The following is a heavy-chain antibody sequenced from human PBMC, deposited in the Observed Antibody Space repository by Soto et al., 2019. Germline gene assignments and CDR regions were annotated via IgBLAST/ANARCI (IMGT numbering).Heavy chain of an antibody. CDR3: XXXXXHYYYYGMDV. J-gene: IGHJ6*02. V-gene: IGHV1-69*12. CDR1: GGTFSSYA. CDR2: IIPIFGTA. Sequence: QVQLVQSGAEVKKPGSSVKVSCKASGGTFSSYAISWVRQAPGQGLEWMGGIIPIFGTADYAQKFQGRVTITADESTSTAYMDLSSLRSEXXXXXXXXXXXXHYYYYGMDVWGQGTTVTVSS.